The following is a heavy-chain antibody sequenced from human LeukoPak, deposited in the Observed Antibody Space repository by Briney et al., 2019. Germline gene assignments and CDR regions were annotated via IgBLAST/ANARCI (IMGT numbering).Heavy chain of an antibody. V-gene: IGHV3-7*01. Sequence: GGSLRLSCAASGFTFSSYWMSWVRQAPGKGLEWVDNIKKDGSDKYYVDSVKGRFSISRDNAKNSLYLQLDSLRADDTGMTYCERLTGTTGFDYWGQGTLVTVTS. CDR2: IKKDGSDK. D-gene: IGHD1-1*01. CDR1: GFTFSSYW. J-gene: IGHJ4*02. CDR3: ERLTGTTGFDY.